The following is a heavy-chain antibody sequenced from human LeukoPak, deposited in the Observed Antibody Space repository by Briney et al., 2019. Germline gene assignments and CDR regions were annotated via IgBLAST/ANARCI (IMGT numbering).Heavy chain of an antibody. J-gene: IGHJ5*02. D-gene: IGHD1-26*01. CDR2: IYSSGST. CDR1: GGSISNYY. V-gene: IGHV4-4*07. CDR3: ARGLSGSYINWFDP. Sequence: KTSETLSLTCTVSGGSISNYYWSWIRQPAGKGLEWIGRIYSSGSTNYNPSLKSRVTMSVDTSKNQFSLKLTSVTAADTAVYYCARGLSGSYINWFDPWGQGTLVTVSS.